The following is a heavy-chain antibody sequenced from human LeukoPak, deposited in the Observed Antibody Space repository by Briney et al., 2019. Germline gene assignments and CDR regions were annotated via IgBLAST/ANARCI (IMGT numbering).Heavy chain of an antibody. J-gene: IGHJ4*02. CDR3: ARYEYSSSSYYFDS. V-gene: IGHV4-31*03. Sequence: SQTLSLTCTVSGGSISSGGYSWSWIRQHPGKGLEWIGHIYYSGSTYYNPSLKSRVTISVDTSKNQFSLKLSSVTAADTAVYYCARYEYSSSSYYFDSWGQGTLVTVSS. D-gene: IGHD6-6*01. CDR2: IYYSGST. CDR1: GGSISSGGYS.